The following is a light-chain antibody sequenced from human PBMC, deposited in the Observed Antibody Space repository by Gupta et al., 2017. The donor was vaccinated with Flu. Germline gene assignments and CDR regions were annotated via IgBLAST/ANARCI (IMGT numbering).Light chain of an antibody. Sequence: PSSLSASVGDRVTITCRASQSISSYLNWYQQKPGKAPKLLIYAASSLQSGVPSRFSGSGSGTDFTLTISRLQPEDFATYYCQQSDSTPWTFGQGTKVEIK. CDR2: AAS. V-gene: IGKV1-39*01. CDR3: QQSDSTPWT. J-gene: IGKJ1*01. CDR1: QSISSY.